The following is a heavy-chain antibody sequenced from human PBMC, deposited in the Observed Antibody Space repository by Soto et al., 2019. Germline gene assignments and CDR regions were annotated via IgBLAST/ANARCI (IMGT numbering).Heavy chain of an antibody. D-gene: IGHD4-17*01. Sequence: PVGSLRLSCVASGFSLSDHWMHWVRQVPGKGLVHVSRIRTDGGYTNYADFVEGRFTISRDNAKNTLYLQMNSLRAEDTAVYFCGRDHYGFNSIDQWGQGTLVTVSS. CDR2: IRTDGGYT. CDR1: GFSLSDHW. J-gene: IGHJ4*02. V-gene: IGHV3-74*01. CDR3: GRDHYGFNSIDQ.